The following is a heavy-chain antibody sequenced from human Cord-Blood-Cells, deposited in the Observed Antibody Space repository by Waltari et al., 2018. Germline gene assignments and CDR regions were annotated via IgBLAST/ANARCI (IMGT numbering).Heavy chain of an antibody. CDR3: AATPNYDILTGYYNYFDY. V-gene: IGHV1-58*01. J-gene: IGHJ4*02. CDR2: IGVGSGNT. D-gene: IGHD3-9*01. Sequence: QMQLVQSGPEVKKPGTSVKVSCKASGFTFTSSAVQWVRQARGQRLEWIGWIGVGSGNTNYAQKFQERVTITRDMSTSTAYMELSSLRSEDTAVYYCAATPNYDILTGYYNYFDYWGQGTLVTVSS. CDR1: GFTFTSSA.